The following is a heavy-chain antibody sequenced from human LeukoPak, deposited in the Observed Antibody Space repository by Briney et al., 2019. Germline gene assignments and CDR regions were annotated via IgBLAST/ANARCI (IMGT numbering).Heavy chain of an antibody. Sequence: GGSLRLSCAASGVTFSSHWMNWVRQAPGKGLEWVSSISSSSTYIYYADSVKGRFTISRDNAKNSLYLQMNSLRAEDAAVYYCARDLGIAVALDYWGQGTLVTVSS. J-gene: IGHJ4*02. CDR1: GVTFSSHW. CDR3: ARDLGIAVALDY. CDR2: ISSSSTYI. V-gene: IGHV3-21*01. D-gene: IGHD6-19*01.